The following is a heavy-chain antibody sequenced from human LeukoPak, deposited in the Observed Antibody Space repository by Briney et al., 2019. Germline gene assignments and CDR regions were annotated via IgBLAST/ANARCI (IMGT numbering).Heavy chain of an antibody. CDR1: GFTFSSYA. Sequence: SGGSLRLSCAASGFTFSSYAMTWVRQAPGKGLEWVSSISTSSSYIYYADSLKGRFTISRDNAKNSLYLQMNSLRAEDTAVYYCARQSEGYSYGSSYFDYWGQGTLVTVSS. V-gene: IGHV3-21*01. J-gene: IGHJ4*02. CDR2: ISTSSSYI. D-gene: IGHD5-18*01. CDR3: ARQSEGYSYGSSYFDY.